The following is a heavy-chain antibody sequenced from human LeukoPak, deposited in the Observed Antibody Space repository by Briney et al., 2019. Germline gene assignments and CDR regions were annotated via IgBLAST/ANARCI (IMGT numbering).Heavy chain of an antibody. CDR2: ISSSGSTI. V-gene: IGHV3-48*03. J-gene: IGHJ4*02. CDR3: ASKGIYCTNGVCYTYYFDY. CDR1: GLTFSSYE. D-gene: IGHD2-8*01. Sequence: GGSLRLSCAASGLTFSSYEMNWVRQAPGKGREWGSYISSSGSTIYYADSVKGRFTISRDNAKNSLHLQMNSLRAEDTAVYYCASKGIYCTNGVCYTYYFDYWGQGTLVTVSS.